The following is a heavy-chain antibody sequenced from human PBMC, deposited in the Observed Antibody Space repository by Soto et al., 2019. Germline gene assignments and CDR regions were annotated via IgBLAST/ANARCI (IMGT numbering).Heavy chain of an antibody. V-gene: IGHV3-30-3*01. Sequence: PGESLRLSCAASGFTFSSYAMHWVRQAPGKGLEWVAVISYDGSNKYYADSVKGRFTISRDNSKNTLYLQMNSLRAEDTAVYYCARGVWFGERQKYFQHWGQGT. CDR3: ARGVWFGERQKYFQH. CDR1: GFTFSSYA. CDR2: ISYDGSNK. J-gene: IGHJ1*01. D-gene: IGHD3-10*01.